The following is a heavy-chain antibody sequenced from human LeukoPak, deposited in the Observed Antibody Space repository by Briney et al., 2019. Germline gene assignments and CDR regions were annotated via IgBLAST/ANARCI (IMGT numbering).Heavy chain of an antibody. CDR3: AKDQGIVVVSYPDY. CDR2: ISGSGGGT. V-gene: IGHV3-23*01. J-gene: IGHJ4*02. CDR1: GFTFSSYA. Sequence: GGSLRLSCAASGFTFSSYAMSWVRQAPGKGLEWVSAISGSGGGTYYADSVKGRFTISRDNSKNTLYLQMNSPRAEDTAVYYCAKDQGIVVVSYPDYWGQGTLVTVSS. D-gene: IGHD3-22*01.